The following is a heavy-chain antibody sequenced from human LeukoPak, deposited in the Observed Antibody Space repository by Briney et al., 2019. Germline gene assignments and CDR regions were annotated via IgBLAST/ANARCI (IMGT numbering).Heavy chain of an antibody. CDR1: GYTFSSCG. CDR3: ARGYCSGGSCYQNFDY. Sequence: ASVKVSCKASGYTFSSCGISWVRQAPGQGLEWMGWINPNSGGTNYAQKFQGRVTMTRDTSISTAYMELSRLRSDDTAVYYCARGYCSGGSCYQNFDYWGQGTLVTVSS. D-gene: IGHD2-15*01. V-gene: IGHV1-2*02. CDR2: INPNSGGT. J-gene: IGHJ4*02.